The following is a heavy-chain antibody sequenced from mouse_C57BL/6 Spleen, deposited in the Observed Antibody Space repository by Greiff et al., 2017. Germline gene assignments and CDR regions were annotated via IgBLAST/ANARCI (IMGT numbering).Heavy chain of an antibody. V-gene: IGHV1-54*01. Sequence: VHLVESGAELVRPGTSVKVSCKASGYAFTNYLIEWVKQRPGQGLEWIGVINPGSGGTNYNEKFKGKATLTADKSSSTAYMQLSSLTSEDSAVYFCARRGDSWGQGTLVTVSA. J-gene: IGHJ3*01. CDR3: ARRGDS. CDR1: GYAFTNYL. D-gene: IGHD3-2*01. CDR2: INPGSGGT.